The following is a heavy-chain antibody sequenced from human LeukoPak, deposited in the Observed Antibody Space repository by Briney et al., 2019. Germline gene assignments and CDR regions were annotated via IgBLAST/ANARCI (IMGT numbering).Heavy chain of an antibody. V-gene: IGHV1-8*02. Sequence: HWASVKVSCKASGGTFSSYAISWVRQAPGQGLEWMGWMNPNSGNTGYAQKFQGRVTMTRNTSISTAYMELSSLGSEDTAVYYCARRPSKYYDILTGYYRSELDYWGQGTLVTVSS. D-gene: IGHD3-9*01. J-gene: IGHJ4*02. CDR3: ARRPSKYYDILTGYYRSELDY. CDR2: MNPNSGNT. CDR1: GGTFSSYA.